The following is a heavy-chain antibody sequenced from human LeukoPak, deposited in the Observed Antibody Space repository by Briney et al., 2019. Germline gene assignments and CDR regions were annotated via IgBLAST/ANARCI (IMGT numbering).Heavy chain of an antibody. V-gene: IGHV1-46*01. J-gene: IGHJ4*02. Sequence: ASVKVSCKASGYTFTSYYMHWVRQAPGQGLEWMGIINPSGGSASYAQKFQGRVTMTRDTSTSTVYMELSSLRSEDTAVYYCARDHGDYPFDYWGQGTLVTVSS. D-gene: IGHD4-17*01. CDR2: INPSGGSA. CDR3: ARDHGDYPFDY. CDR1: GYTFTSYY.